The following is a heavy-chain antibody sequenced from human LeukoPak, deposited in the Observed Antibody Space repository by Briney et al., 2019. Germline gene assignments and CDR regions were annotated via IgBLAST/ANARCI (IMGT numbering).Heavy chain of an antibody. CDR1: GYTFIGYY. V-gene: IGHV1-2*02. CDR3: ASPGITGYSDFDY. D-gene: IGHD1-20*01. Sequence: ASVKVSCKASGYTFIGYYMHWVRQAPGQGLEWMGWNKPNSGGTNYAQKFQGRVTMTRDTSISTAYMELSRLRSDDTAVYYCASPGITGYSDFDYWGQGTLVTVSS. CDR2: NKPNSGGT. J-gene: IGHJ4*02.